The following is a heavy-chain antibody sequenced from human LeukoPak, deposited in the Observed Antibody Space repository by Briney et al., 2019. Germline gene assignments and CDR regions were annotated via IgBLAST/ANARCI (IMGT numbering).Heavy chain of an antibody. D-gene: IGHD3-3*01. CDR3: ARDRIVTIFGPPSWFDP. V-gene: IGHV1-18*01. CDR2: ISAYNGNT. CDR1: GYTFTSYG. J-gene: IGHJ5*02. Sequence: ASVKVSCKASGYTFTSYGISWVRQAPGQGLEWMGWISAYNGNTNYAQKLQGRVTMTTDISTSTAYMELRSLRSDDTAVYYCARDRIVTIFGPPSWFDPWGQGTLVTVSS.